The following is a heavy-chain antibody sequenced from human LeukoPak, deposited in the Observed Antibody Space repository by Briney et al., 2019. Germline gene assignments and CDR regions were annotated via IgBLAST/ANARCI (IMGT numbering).Heavy chain of an antibody. Sequence: SVKVSCKASGYTFTGYYMHWVRQAPGQGLEWMGGIIPIFGTANYAQKFQGRVTITADESTSTAYMELSSLRSEDTAVYYCARDRYCSGGSCYWFDPWGQGTLVTVSS. CDR2: IIPIFGTA. V-gene: IGHV1-69*13. D-gene: IGHD2-15*01. CDR3: ARDRYCSGGSCYWFDP. J-gene: IGHJ5*02. CDR1: GYTFTGYY.